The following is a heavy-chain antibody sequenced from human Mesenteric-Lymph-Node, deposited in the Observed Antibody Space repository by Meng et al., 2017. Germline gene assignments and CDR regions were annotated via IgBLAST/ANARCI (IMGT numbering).Heavy chain of an antibody. D-gene: IGHD7-27*01. CDR3: ATVPGLGIHWYIDL. Sequence: QARLQESGPGLVNPSQTLSPTCTVSGGSISSGGYSWSWIRQPPGKGLEWIGYIYHSGNTYYNPSLKSRVTISVDRSKNQFSPKLSSVTAADTAVYYCATVPGLGIHWYIDLWGRGTLVTVSS. CDR1: GGSISSGGYS. V-gene: IGHV4-30-2*01. J-gene: IGHJ2*01. CDR2: IYHSGNT.